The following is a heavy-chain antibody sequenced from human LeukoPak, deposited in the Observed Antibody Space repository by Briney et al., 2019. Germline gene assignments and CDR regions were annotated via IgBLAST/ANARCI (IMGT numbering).Heavy chain of an antibody. V-gene: IGHV4-39*01. CDR2: LYYSGST. Sequence: KPSETLSLTCTVSGGSISSSSYYWVWICQPPGKGLEWIGTLYYSGSTYYNASLKSRVTISVDTSKNQFSLKLSSVTAADTAVYYCARRFPAHYFDYWGQGTLVTVSS. D-gene: IGHD6-25*01. CDR3: ARRFPAHYFDY. J-gene: IGHJ4*02. CDR1: GGSISSSSYY.